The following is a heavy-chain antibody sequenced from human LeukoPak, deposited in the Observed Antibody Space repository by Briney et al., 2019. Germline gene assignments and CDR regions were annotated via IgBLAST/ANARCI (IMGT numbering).Heavy chain of an antibody. CDR1: GFIFSTYG. Sequence: GSSLRLSCAASGFIFSTYGMHWVRQAPGKGLEWVTVIWHDGNYKDYADSVKGRFTISRDNTKNTLLLQMSDLRAEDTAAYYCVRGWGSNVYASAFDVWGQGTMVTVSS. D-gene: IGHD3-16*01. J-gene: IGHJ3*01. V-gene: IGHV3-33*01. CDR3: VRGWGSNVYASAFDV. CDR2: IWHDGNYK.